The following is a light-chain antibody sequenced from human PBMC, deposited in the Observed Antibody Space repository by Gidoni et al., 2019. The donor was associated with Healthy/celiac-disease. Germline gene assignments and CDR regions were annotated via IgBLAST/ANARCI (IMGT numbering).Light chain of an antibody. CDR2: RNN. Sequence: QAGLTQPPSVSKGLRQTATLTCTGNSNNVGNQGAAWLQQHQGHPPKLLSYRNNNRPSGISERLSASRSGNTASLTITGLQPEDEADYYCSAWDSSLSAQIGGGTKLTVL. CDR1: SNNVGNQG. J-gene: IGLJ2*01. CDR3: SAWDSSLSAQ. V-gene: IGLV10-54*01.